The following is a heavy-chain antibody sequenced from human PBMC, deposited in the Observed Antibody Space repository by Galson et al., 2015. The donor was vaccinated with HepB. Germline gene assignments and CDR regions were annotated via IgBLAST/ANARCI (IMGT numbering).Heavy chain of an antibody. V-gene: IGHV3-30*04. CDR1: GFTFSSYA. D-gene: IGHD6-19*01. Sequence: SLRLSCAASGFTFSSYAMHWVRQAPGKGLEWVAVISYDGSNKYYADSVKGRFTISRDNSKNTLYLQMNSLRAEDTAVYYCARDWGNSSGWYSYFFYNSYYFDYWGQGTLVTVSS. CDR2: ISYDGSNK. CDR3: ARDWGNSSGWYSYFFYNSYYFDY. J-gene: IGHJ4*02.